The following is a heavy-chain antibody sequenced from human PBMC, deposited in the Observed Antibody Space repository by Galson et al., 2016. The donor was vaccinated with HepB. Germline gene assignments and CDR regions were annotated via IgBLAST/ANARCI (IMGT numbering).Heavy chain of an antibody. D-gene: IGHD6-19*01. Sequence: SLRLSCAASGFTFDDYAMHWVRHSPGKGLAWVAGINWNSGTVFYADSVKGRFTISRDNNRNSIYLQVDNLSVEDTAFYFCARDPYQWLSKYYFDYWGQGALVTVSS. CDR2: INWNSGTV. CDR3: ARDPYQWLSKYYFDY. CDR1: GFTFDDYA. V-gene: IGHV3-9*01. J-gene: IGHJ4*02.